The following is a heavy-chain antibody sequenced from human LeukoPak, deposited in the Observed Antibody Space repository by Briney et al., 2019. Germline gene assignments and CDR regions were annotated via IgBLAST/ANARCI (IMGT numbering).Heavy chain of an antibody. J-gene: IGHJ4*02. D-gene: IGHD5-12*01. V-gene: IGHV4-61*02. Sequence: SETLSLTCTVSGDSITNGIFHWSWIRQPAGKELEWIGRIYTGGNTAYNPSLNSRVTISLDTSNNQLSLRLTSVTAADTAVYYCARGGDYGSAYDYFRYWGQGTLVSVSS. CDR2: IYTGGNT. CDR3: ARGGDYGSAYDYFRY. CDR1: GDSITNGIFH.